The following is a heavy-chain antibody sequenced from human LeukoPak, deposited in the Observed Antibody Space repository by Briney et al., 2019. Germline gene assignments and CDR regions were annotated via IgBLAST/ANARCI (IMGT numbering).Heavy chain of an antibody. V-gene: IGHV3-23*01. J-gene: IGHJ4*02. Sequence: GGSLRLSCAASGFTFSSSAMSWVRQVPGKGLEWVSGISASGGSTYYADSVKGRFTISRDNSKNTLYLQMNSLRVEDTAVYYCARGVVVTLGTYYFDYWGQGTLVTVSS. CDR1: GFTFSSSA. CDR3: ARGVVVTLGTYYFDY. D-gene: IGHD2-21*02. CDR2: ISASGGST.